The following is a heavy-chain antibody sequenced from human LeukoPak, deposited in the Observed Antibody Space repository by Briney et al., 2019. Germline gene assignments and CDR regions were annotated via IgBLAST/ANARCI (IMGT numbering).Heavy chain of an antibody. Sequence: ASVKVSCKASGYTFTSYGISWVRQAPGQGLEWIGWFIAYNGNTNYAQKLQSTVTITTDTSTSTAYMYMRTPRYDETPVYYCARDRSSGWFVYWGQGTLVTVSS. CDR2: FIAYNGNT. V-gene: IGHV1-18*01. CDR3: ARDRSSGWFVY. D-gene: IGHD6-19*01. CDR1: GYTFTSYG. J-gene: IGHJ4*02.